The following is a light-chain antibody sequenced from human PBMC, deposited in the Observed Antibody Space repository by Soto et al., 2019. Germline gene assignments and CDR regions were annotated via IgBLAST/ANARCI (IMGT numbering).Light chain of an antibody. CDR1: SSDVGAYNY. J-gene: IGLJ1*01. Sequence: QSALTQPASVSGSPGQSITISCTGTSSDVGAYNYVSWYQQHPGKAPKFMIYEVSNRPSGVSNRFSGSRSGNTASLTISGLQAEDEADYYCSSYTTNNTLVFGTGTKVTVL. CDR3: SSYTTNNTLV. CDR2: EVS. V-gene: IGLV2-14*01.